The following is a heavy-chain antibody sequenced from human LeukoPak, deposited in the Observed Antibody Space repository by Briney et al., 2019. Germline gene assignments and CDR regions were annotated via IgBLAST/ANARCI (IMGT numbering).Heavy chain of an antibody. V-gene: IGHV3-23*01. D-gene: IGHD2-2*01. CDR2: ISGGGGST. CDR3: AKSNFDCSSTSCYSGFDY. J-gene: IGHJ4*02. CDR1: GFTFTSYS. Sequence: GGSLRLSCAASGFTFTSYSMNWVRQAPGKGLEWVSTISGGGGSTYYADSVKGRFTISRDNSKNTLYLQMNSLRAEDTAVYYCAKSNFDCSSTSCYSGFDYWGQGTLVTVSS.